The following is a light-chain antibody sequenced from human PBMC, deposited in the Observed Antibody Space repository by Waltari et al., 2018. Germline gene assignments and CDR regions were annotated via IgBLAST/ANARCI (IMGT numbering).Light chain of an antibody. CDR1: QNIGTH. CDR3: HHYHNWPMT. J-gene: IGKJ5*01. V-gene: IGKV3-15*01. CDR2: HAS. Sequence: EIVMTQSPDTLSVSPGESATLLGRASQNIGTHSAWYQQKPGQTPRLLIYHASIRATDIPARFSGSGSGTEFTLTISSLQSEDFAVYYCHHYHNWPMTFGQGTRLEIK.